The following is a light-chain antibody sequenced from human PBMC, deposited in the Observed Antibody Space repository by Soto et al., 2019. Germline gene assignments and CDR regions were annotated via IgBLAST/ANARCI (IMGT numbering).Light chain of an antibody. Sequence: EIVMTQSPATLSVSPGERATLSCRASQSVRGNLAWYQQKPGQSPRLLIYGASSRATGIPARFSGSGSGTEFTLTISSLQSEDFAVYYCQQYNNWPFITFGQGTRLRL. CDR3: QQYNNWPFIT. CDR2: GAS. CDR1: QSVRGN. J-gene: IGKJ5*01. V-gene: IGKV3-15*01.